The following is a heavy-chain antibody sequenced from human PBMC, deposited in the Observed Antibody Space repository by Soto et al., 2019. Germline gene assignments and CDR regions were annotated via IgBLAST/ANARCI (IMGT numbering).Heavy chain of an antibody. V-gene: IGHV3-23*01. CDR3: AKDPKSSSWYEPDYFDY. CDR1: GFTFSSYA. J-gene: IGHJ4*02. D-gene: IGHD6-13*01. Sequence: EEQLLESGGGLVQPGGSLRLSCAASGFTFSSYAMSWVRQAPGKGLEWVSAISGSGGSTYYADSVKGRFTISRDNSKNTLYLQMNRLRAEDTAVYYCAKDPKSSSWYEPDYFDYWGQGTLVTVSS. CDR2: ISGSGGST.